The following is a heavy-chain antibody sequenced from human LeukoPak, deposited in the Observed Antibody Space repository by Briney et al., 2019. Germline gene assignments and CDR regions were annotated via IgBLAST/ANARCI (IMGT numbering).Heavy chain of an antibody. CDR2: TNRHGRT. J-gene: IGHJ6*03. V-gene: IGHV4-34*01. CDR3: ARGRHDITMIVVVMTSVSYYLDV. CDR1: GGSFSDYY. D-gene: IGHD3-22*01. Sequence: SETLSLTCAIYGGSFSDYYWSWIRQTPGKGLEWIGETNRHGRTIYSPSLKSRASISVDTSKNQFSLKLRSVTAADTAVYYCARGRHDITMIVVVMTSVSYYLDVWGKGTTVTVS.